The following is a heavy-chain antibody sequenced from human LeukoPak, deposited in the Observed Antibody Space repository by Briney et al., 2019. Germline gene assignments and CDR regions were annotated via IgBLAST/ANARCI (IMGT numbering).Heavy chain of an antibody. CDR3: ARGTIAAAVIGY. CDR2: IYSGGST. Sequence: PGGSLRLSCAASGFTVSSNYMSWVRQAPGKGLEWVSVIYSGGSTYYADSVKGRFTISRDNSKDTLYLQMNSLRAEDTAVYYCARGTIAAAVIGYWGQGTLVTVSS. CDR1: GFTVSSNY. D-gene: IGHD6-13*01. J-gene: IGHJ4*02. V-gene: IGHV3-53*01.